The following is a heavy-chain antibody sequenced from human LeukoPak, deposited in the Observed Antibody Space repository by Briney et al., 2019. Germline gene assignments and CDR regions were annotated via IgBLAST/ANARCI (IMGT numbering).Heavy chain of an antibody. Sequence: PGGSLRLFCVASGLTVNSNYMSWVRQAPGKGLEWVSAIYSGGATYYADSVKGRFTVSRDDSKNTLYLQMYRLRAEDTAMYYCVSQKWLYAFDIWGQGTMVTVSS. CDR3: VSQKWLYAFDI. CDR1: GLTVNSNY. CDR2: IYSGGAT. V-gene: IGHV3-53*01. D-gene: IGHD5-24*01. J-gene: IGHJ3*02.